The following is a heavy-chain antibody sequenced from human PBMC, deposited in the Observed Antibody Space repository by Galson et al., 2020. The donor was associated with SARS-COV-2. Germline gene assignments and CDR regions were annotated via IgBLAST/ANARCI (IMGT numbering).Heavy chain of an antibody. Sequence: GESLKISCAASGFDFDSYGMSWVRQAPGKGLEWVSGINRNGDSTDYADSVKGRLTISRDNAKTSLYLQMSTLRADDTALYYCARGATTQTYFDFRGRGTLVTVSS. CDR1: GFDFDSYG. J-gene: IGHJ2*01. CDR3: ARGATTQTYFDF. D-gene: IGHD1-26*01. CDR2: INRNGDST. V-gene: IGHV3-20*04.